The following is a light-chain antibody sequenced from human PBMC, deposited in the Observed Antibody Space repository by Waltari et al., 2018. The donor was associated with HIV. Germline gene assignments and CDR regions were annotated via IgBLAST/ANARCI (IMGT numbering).Light chain of an antibody. CDR3: NSYAGSNNWV. Sequence: QSALTQPPSASGSPGQSVPISCPGTSSDGGGSNYVPWYQQHPGKAPKLMIYEVNRRPSGVPDRFSGSKSANTASLTVSGLQADDEADYYCNSYAGSNNWVFGGGTKLTVL. V-gene: IGLV2-8*01. J-gene: IGLJ3*02. CDR1: SSDGGGSNY. CDR2: EVN.